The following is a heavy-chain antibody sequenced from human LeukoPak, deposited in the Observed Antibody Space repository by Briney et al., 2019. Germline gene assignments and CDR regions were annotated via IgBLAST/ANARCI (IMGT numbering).Heavy chain of an antibody. V-gene: IGHV4-34*01. CDR3: ARVLGSQGDILTGRESNWFDP. J-gene: IGHJ5*02. D-gene: IGHD3-9*01. Sequence: SETLSLTCAVYGGSFSSYYWSWIRQPPGKGLEWIGEINHSGRTNYNPSLKSRVTISVDTSKNQFSLKLSSVTAADTAVYYCARVLGSQGDILTGRESNWFDPWGQGTLVTVSS. CDR1: GGSFSSYY. CDR2: INHSGRT.